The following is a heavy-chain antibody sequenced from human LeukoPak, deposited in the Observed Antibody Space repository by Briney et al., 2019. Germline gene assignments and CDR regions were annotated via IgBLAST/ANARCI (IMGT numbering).Heavy chain of an antibody. D-gene: IGHD6-19*01. CDR3: ARASSSGWYYDAFDI. Sequence: NPSETLSITCTVSCASISSGSYYWNWIRQSAGKGLEWVGRIFASGSTNYNPSLKSRVTMSVDTSKNQFSLKLSSVTAADTAVYYCARASSSGWYYDAFDIWGQGIMVTVSS. V-gene: IGHV4-61*02. J-gene: IGHJ3*02. CDR2: IFASGST. CDR1: CASISSGSYY.